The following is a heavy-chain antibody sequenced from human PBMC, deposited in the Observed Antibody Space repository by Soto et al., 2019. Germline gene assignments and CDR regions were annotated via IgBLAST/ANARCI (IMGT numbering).Heavy chain of an antibody. CDR3: ARGEKTRYYYDSSGYPF. D-gene: IGHD3-22*01. Sequence: SETLSLTCAVYGGSFSGYYWSWIRQPPGKGLEWIGEINHSGSTNYNPSLKSRVTISVDTSKNQFSLKLSSVTAADTAVYYCARGEKTRYYYDSSGYPFWGQGTLVTVSS. J-gene: IGHJ4*02. CDR2: INHSGST. CDR1: GGSFSGYY. V-gene: IGHV4-34*01.